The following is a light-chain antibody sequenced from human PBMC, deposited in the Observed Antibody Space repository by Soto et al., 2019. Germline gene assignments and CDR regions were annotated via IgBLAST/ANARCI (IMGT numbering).Light chain of an antibody. V-gene: IGKV3-20*01. CDR1: QSVSSSY. Sequence: EIVLTQSPGTLSLSPGERVTLSCRASQSVSSSYLAWYQQKPGQAPRLLIYGASRRATGIPDRFGGSGSGTDFTLTISRLEPEDFAVYYCQQYGISPYTFGQGTQLEIK. CDR3: QQYGISPYT. J-gene: IGKJ2*01. CDR2: GAS.